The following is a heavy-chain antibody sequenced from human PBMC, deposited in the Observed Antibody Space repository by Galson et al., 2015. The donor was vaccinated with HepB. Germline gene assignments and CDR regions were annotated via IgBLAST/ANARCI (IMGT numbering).Heavy chain of an antibody. CDR3: VREAKVGATPFDY. CDR1: GLTFTSYW. Sequence: SLRLSCAASGLTFTSYWMHWVRQVPGKGLVWVSRINSDGSSTSYTDSVKGRFTISRDNGKNTLYLQMNSLSAEDTAVYYCVREAKVGATPFDYWGQGTLVTVSS. CDR2: INSDGSST. D-gene: IGHD1-26*01. V-gene: IGHV3-74*01. J-gene: IGHJ4*02.